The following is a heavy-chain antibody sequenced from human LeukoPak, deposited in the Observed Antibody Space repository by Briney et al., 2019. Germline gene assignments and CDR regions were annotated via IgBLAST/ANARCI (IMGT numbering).Heavy chain of an antibody. CDR2: ITSSSSYI. Sequence: PGGSLRLSCAASGSSFSGYSMNWVRQAPGKGLEWVSSITSSSSYIHYADSVRGRFTISRDNGKNSLYLQMSSLRAEDTAVYYCATDSSNGPGRNSYGMDVWGQGTTVTVS. V-gene: IGHV3-21*01. J-gene: IGHJ6*02. CDR1: GSSFSGYS. CDR3: ATDSSNGPGRNSYGMDV. D-gene: IGHD3-10*01.